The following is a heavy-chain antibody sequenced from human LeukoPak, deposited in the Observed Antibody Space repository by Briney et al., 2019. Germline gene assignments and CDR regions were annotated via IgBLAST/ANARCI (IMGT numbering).Heavy chain of an antibody. Sequence: SETLSLTCAVYGGSFSGYYWTWIRQPPGKGLEWIGEINHSGSTNYNPSLKSRVTISVDTSKNQFSLKLSSVTAADTAVYYCARGRRLYCSSTSCPHKYYYYYGMDVWGQGTTVTVSS. J-gene: IGHJ6*02. CDR2: INHSGST. V-gene: IGHV4-34*01. CDR3: ARGRRLYCSSTSCPHKYYYYYGMDV. CDR1: GGSFSGYY. D-gene: IGHD2-2*01.